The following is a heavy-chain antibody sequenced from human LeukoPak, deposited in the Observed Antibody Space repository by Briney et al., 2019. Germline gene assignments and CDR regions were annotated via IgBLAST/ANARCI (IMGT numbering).Heavy chain of an antibody. Sequence: SETLSLTCTVSGGSISSYYWSWIRQPPGKGLEWIGYIYYSGSTNYNPSLKSRVTISVDTSKNQFFLKLSSVTAADTAVYYCAVAATPSDEYFQHWGQGTLVTVSS. CDR2: IYYSGST. CDR3: AVAATPSDEYFQH. V-gene: IGHV4-59*08. J-gene: IGHJ1*01. CDR1: GGSISSYY. D-gene: IGHD2-15*01.